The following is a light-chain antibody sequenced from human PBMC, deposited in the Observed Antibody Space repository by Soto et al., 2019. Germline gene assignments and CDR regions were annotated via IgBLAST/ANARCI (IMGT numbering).Light chain of an antibody. CDR3: QQYKSYPLT. Sequence: DIQMTQSPSTLSASAGDRVTITCRDSQSISTWLARYQHRPGKDPKLLIHEASSLESGVPSRFSGSGSETEFTLTIISLQPDDVATYYCQQYKSYPLTFGGGNKVEIK. J-gene: IGKJ4*01. V-gene: IGKV1-5*03. CDR1: QSISTW. CDR2: EAS.